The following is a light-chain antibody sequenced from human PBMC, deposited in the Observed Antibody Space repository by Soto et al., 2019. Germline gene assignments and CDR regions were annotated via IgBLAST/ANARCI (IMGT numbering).Light chain of an antibody. CDR2: GDS. J-gene: IGLJ1*01. CDR3: KVWYSSTDLYV. Sequence: SYELTQPPSVSVAPGQTARITWGGNNIGSESVHWYQQRPGQAPVLVVYGDSDRPSGIPERISCSNSANTATLTISRVDAGDEADYYCKVWYSSTDLYVFGSGTKVTV. CDR1: NIGSES. V-gene: IGLV3-21*02.